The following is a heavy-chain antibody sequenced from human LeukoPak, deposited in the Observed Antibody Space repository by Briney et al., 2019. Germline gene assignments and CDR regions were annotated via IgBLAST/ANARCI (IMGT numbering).Heavy chain of an antibody. D-gene: IGHD3-22*01. Sequence: GASVKASCKASGGTFSSYAIGWVRQAPGQGLEWMGGIIPIFGTANYAQKFQGRVTITADESTSTAYMELSSLRFEDTAVYYCASESSDSSGIYFDYWGQGTLVTVSS. CDR1: GGTFSSYA. J-gene: IGHJ4*02. V-gene: IGHV1-69*01. CDR2: IIPIFGTA. CDR3: ASESSDSSGIYFDY.